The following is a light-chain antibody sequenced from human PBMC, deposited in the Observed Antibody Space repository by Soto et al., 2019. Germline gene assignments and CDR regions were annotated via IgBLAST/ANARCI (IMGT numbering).Light chain of an antibody. J-gene: IGKJ4*01. V-gene: IGKV3-15*01. Sequence: EIVMTQSPATLSVSPGERATLSCRASQSVSSNLVWYQQKPGQAPRLLIFGASTRATGIPDRFSGSGSGTEFTLTISSLQSEDFAVYYCQQYNKWPPLTFGGGTKVEIK. CDR1: QSVSSN. CDR3: QQYNKWPPLT. CDR2: GAS.